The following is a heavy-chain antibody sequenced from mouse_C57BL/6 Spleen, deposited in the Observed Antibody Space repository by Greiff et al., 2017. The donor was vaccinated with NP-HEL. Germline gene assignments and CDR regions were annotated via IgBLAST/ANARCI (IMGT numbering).Heavy chain of an antibody. Sequence: VQLVESGAELVRPGASVKLSCKASGYTFTDYYINWVKQRPGQGLEWIARIYPGSGNTYYNEKFKGKATLTAEKSSSTAYMQLSSLTSEDSAVYFCARERSYYYGSFDYWGQGTTLTVSS. D-gene: IGHD1-1*01. V-gene: IGHV1-76*01. J-gene: IGHJ2*01. CDR3: ARERSYYYGSFDY. CDR1: GYTFTDYY. CDR2: IYPGSGNT.